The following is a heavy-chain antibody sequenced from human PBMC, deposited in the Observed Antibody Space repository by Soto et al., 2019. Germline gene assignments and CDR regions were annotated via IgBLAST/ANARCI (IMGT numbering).Heavy chain of an antibody. V-gene: IGHV4-59*01. CDR1: GGSMSSYY. CDR2: IHYGGGT. Sequence: PSETLSLTCTVSGGSMSSYYWTWIRQPPGKGLEWIGFIHYGGGTVYNPALRSRVTVTVETSKKQSSLNLSLVTAADTAVYHCVGARYAGVGATYSESWAEGALVTV. J-gene: IGHJ4*02. D-gene: IGHD1-26*01. CDR3: VGARYAGVGATYSES.